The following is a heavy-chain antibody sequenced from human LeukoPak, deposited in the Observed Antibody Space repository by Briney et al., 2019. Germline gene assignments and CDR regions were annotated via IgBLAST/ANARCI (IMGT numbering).Heavy chain of an antibody. CDR1: GGTFSSYA. Sequence: ASVKVSCKASGGTFSSYAISWVRQAPGQGLEWMGGIIPIFGTANYAQKFQGRVTITTDESTSTAYMELSSLRSEDTAAYYCAITKPYYYDSSVAFDIWGQGTMVTVSS. J-gene: IGHJ3*02. CDR2: IIPIFGTA. CDR3: AITKPYYYDSSVAFDI. D-gene: IGHD3-22*01. V-gene: IGHV1-69*05.